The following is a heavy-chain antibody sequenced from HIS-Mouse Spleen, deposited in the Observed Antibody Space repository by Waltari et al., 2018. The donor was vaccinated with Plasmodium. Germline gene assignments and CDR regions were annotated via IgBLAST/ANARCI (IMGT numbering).Heavy chain of an antibody. CDR3: ASSWYWYFDL. Sequence: EVQLVESGGGLVQPGGSLRLSCAAAGFPFRRYWMSWVRQDPGKGLEWVANIKQDGSEKYYVDSVKGRFTISRDNAKNSLYLQMNSLRAEDTAVYYCASSWYWYFDLWGRGTLVTVSS. CDR2: IKQDGSEK. D-gene: IGHD6-13*01. CDR1: GFPFRRYW. V-gene: IGHV3-7*01. J-gene: IGHJ2*01.